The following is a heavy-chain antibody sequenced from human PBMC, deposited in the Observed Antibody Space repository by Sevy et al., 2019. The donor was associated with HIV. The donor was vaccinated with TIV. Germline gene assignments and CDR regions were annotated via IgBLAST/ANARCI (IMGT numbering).Heavy chain of an antibody. D-gene: IGHD3-3*01. J-gene: IGHJ6*01. V-gene: IGHV1-69*13. CDR2: IIXIFGTA. CDR1: GXXXSSYA. Sequence: ASVKVSCKASGXXXSSYAISWXXQAPGQGLEWMGGIIXIFGTANYAQKFQGRVTITADESTSTAYMELSSLRSEDTAVYYWXRSLRYYDFWSGYYSSLDYYYXXXXXXXXXTTVTVSS. CDR3: XRSLRYYDFWSGYYSSLDYYYXXXXX.